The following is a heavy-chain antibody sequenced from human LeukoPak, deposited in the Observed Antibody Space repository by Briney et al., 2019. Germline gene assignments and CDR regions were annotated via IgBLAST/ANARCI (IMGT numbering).Heavy chain of an antibody. J-gene: IGHJ4*02. CDR2: ISGSGGST. CDR1: GFTFSSYG. Sequence: PGGSLRLSCAASGFTFSSYGMSWVRQAPGKGLEWVSAISGSGGSTYYADSVKGRFTISRDNSKNTLYLQMNSLRAEDTAVYYCAKEIVVVVAEDGFDYWGQGTLVTVSS. D-gene: IGHD2-15*01. CDR3: AKEIVVVVAEDGFDY. V-gene: IGHV3-23*01.